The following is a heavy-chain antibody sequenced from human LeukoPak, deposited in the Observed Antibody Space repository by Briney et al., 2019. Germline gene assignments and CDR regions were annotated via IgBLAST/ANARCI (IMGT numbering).Heavy chain of an antibody. CDR1: GYTFTSYD. D-gene: IGHD7-27*01. J-gene: IGHJ6*03. CDR2: MNPNSGNT. Sequence: ASVKVSCKASGYTFTSYDINWVRQDTGQGLEWMGGMNPNSGNTGYAQKFQGRVTMTRNTSISTAYMELSSLRSEDTAVYYCARGATELGAETYYYYMDVWGKGTTVTVSS. CDR3: ARGATELGAETYYYYMDV. V-gene: IGHV1-8*01.